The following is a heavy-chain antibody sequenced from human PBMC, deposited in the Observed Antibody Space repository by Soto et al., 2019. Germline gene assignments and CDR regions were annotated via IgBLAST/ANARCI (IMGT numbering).Heavy chain of an antibody. CDR1: GFTFGSYD. D-gene: IGHD1-1*01. CDR3: AKLIYPLNSSGLDV. J-gene: IGHJ6*02. CDR2: ISYEGLNT. V-gene: IGHV3-30*18. Sequence: QVQLVQSGGGVVQPGRSLRLSCATSGFTFGSYDMQWVRHAPGKGLEWVALISYEGLNTYYADSVRCRFIISRDNSKNILYLQMHSLRPDDTAVYYCAKLIYPLNSSGLDVWGQGATVIVSS.